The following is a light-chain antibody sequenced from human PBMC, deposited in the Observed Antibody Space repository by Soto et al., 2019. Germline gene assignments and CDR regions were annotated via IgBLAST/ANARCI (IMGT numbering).Light chain of an antibody. Sequence: DIKMTQSPPSLSASVGDRVTITCRASQTISTYLNWYQQKPGKAPKLLIFPASSLESGVPSRVSGSGSGTDFTLTIGSLQPADFAFYYCQQTFSTTYTFGQGTKLEIK. CDR2: PAS. V-gene: IGKV1-39*01. J-gene: IGKJ2*01. CDR1: QTISTY. CDR3: QQTFSTTYT.